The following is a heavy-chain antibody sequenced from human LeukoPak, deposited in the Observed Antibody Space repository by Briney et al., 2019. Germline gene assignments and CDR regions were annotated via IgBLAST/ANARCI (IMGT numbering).Heavy chain of an antibody. Sequence: SETLSLTCTVSGYSISSGYYWSWIRQPAGKGLEWIGRIYTSGSTNYNPSFKSRVTMSVDTSKNQFSLKLSSVTAADTAVYYCARVTYSSSSMSLDAFDIWGQGTTVTVSS. J-gene: IGHJ3*02. D-gene: IGHD6-6*01. V-gene: IGHV4-4*07. CDR3: ARVTYSSSSMSLDAFDI. CDR1: GYSISSGYY. CDR2: IYTSGST.